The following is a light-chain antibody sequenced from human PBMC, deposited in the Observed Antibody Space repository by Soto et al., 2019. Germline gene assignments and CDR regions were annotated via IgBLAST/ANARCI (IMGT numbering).Light chain of an antibody. CDR2: GAS. CDR1: QSVSSNY. CDR3: QQFGTSSLVT. Sequence: EIVLTQSPGTLSLSPWERATLSCRASQSVSSNYLAWYQQKPGQAPRLLIYGASYRATGIPDRFSGSGSGTDFILTISRVEPEDFAVYYCQQFGTSSLVTFGPGTKVDIK. V-gene: IGKV3-20*01. J-gene: IGKJ3*01.